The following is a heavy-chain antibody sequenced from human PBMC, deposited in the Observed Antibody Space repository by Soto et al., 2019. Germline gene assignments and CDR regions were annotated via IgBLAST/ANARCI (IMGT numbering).Heavy chain of an antibody. J-gene: IGHJ4*02. CDR1: GFTFSTCA. CDR2: ISGTGDNT. V-gene: IGHV3-23*01. CDR3: AKGSSTNFYSGLDY. D-gene: IGHD2-2*02. Sequence: GSLRLSCAASGFTFSTCAMGWVRQAPGKGLEWVSVISGTGDNTYYAGSVKGRFTISRDNSKNTLYLQMNSLRAEDTAIYYCAKGSSTNFYSGLDYWGQGSLVTVSS.